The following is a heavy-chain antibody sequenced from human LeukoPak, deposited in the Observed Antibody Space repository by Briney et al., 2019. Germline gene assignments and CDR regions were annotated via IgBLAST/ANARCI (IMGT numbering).Heavy chain of an antibody. CDR2: INHSGST. V-gene: IGHV4-34*01. J-gene: IGHJ4*02. D-gene: IGHD1-26*01. Sequence: SETLSLTCAVYGGSFSGYYWSWIRQPPGKGLEWIGEINHSGSTNYNPSLKSRVTISVDTSKNQFSLKLSSVAAADTAVYYCARGLGKNWGQGTLVTVSS. CDR3: ARGLGKN. CDR1: GGSFSGYY.